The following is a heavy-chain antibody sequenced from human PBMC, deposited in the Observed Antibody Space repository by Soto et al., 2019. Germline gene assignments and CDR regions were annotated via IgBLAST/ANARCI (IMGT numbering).Heavy chain of an antibody. Sequence: PGGSLRLSCSGSGFSLRGDAVHWVRQPPGKGLEDVSAISDNGDVTDYADSVKGRFTIFRDNFKNIVYFQMSSLRVEDTAVYYCVVRGSAFDIWGQGTVVTVSS. CDR1: GFSLRGDA. CDR3: VVRGSAFDI. V-gene: IGHV3-64D*08. CDR2: ISDNGDVT. D-gene: IGHD3-10*01. J-gene: IGHJ3*02.